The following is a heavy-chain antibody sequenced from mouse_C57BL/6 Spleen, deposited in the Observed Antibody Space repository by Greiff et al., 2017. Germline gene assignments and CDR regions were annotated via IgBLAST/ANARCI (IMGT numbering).Heavy chain of an antibody. CDR2: ISSGSSTI. D-gene: IGHD1-1*01. Sequence: EVMLVESGGGLVKPGGSLKLSCAASGFTFSDYGMHWVRQAPEKGLEWVAYISSGSSTIYYADTVKGRFTISRDNAKNTLFLQITSLRSEDTAMYYCARIYYGSSYERVYYAMDYWGQGTSVTVSS. CDR3: ARIYYGSSYERVYYAMDY. V-gene: IGHV5-17*01. J-gene: IGHJ4*01. CDR1: GFTFSDYG.